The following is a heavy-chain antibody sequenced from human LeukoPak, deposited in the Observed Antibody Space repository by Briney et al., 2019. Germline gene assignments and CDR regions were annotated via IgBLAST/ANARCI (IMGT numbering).Heavy chain of an antibody. CDR1: GYTFTRNY. D-gene: IGHD2/OR15-2a*01. J-gene: IGHJ4*02. CDR2: ISPSGGST. Sequence: WASVKVSCKAFGYTFTRNYMHWVRQAPGQGPEWMGVISPSGGSTTYAQKFQGRVTLTRDTSTSTDYLELSSLRSEDTAVYYCARDHVPTSEQKEGDPAGLGYWGQGTLVTVSS. V-gene: IGHV1-46*01. CDR3: ARDHVPTSEQKEGDPAGLGY.